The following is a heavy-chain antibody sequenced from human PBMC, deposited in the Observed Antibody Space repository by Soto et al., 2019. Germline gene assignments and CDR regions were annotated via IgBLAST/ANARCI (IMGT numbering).Heavy chain of an antibody. D-gene: IGHD2-8*01. J-gene: IGHJ6*03. V-gene: IGHV3-48*01. Sequence: EVQLVESGGGLVQPGGSLRLSCAASGFTFSSYSMNWVRQAPGKGLEWVSYISSSSSTIYYADSVKGRFTISRDNAKNSLYLQMNSLRAEDTAVYYCARSEVLMVYATPDYYYMDVWGKGTTVTVSS. CDR3: ARSEVLMVYATPDYYYMDV. CDR1: GFTFSSYS. CDR2: ISSSSSTI.